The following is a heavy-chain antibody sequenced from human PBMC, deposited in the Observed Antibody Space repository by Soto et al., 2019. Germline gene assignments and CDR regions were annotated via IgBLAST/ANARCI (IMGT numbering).Heavy chain of an antibody. J-gene: IGHJ6*02. CDR3: VSHTSSFAYYFHGMDI. D-gene: IGHD2-2*01. CDR2: IYFGGST. CDR1: GGSIISSDFF. Sequence: QLQLQESGPGLVRPSETLSLTCTVSGGSIISSDFFWGWIRQPPGKGPEWIGSIYFGGSTFYNPSLKSRVTISVDTSENQFSLTLNSVTAADTAVYYCVSHTSSFAYYFHGMDIWGQGTAVNVSS. V-gene: IGHV4-39*01.